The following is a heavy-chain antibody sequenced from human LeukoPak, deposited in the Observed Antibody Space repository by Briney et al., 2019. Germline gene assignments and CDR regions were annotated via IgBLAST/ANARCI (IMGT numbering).Heavy chain of an antibody. CDR3: AREGYCSGGSWYYSYFDY. J-gene: IGHJ4*02. CDR1: GYTFTSYD. D-gene: IGHD2-15*01. CDR2: MNPNSGNT. Sequence: ASVKVSCKASGYTFTSYDINRVRQATGQGLEWMGWMNPNSGNTGYAQKFQGRVTMTRNTSISTAYMELSSLRSEDTAVYYCAREGYCSGGSWYYSYFDYWGQGTLVTVSS. V-gene: IGHV1-8*01.